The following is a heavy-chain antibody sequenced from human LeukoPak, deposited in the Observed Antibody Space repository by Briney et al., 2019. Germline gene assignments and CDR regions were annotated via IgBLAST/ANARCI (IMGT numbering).Heavy chain of an antibody. Sequence: GGSLRLSCAASGFTFSSYWMNWARQAPGKGLEWVASINHNGNVNYYVDSVKGRFTISRDNAKNSLFLQMNSLRAEDTAVYYCARESYYYDSSGYYYPDYWGQGTLVTVSS. V-gene: IGHV3-7*01. J-gene: IGHJ4*02. CDR2: INHNGNVN. CDR1: GFTFSSYW. D-gene: IGHD3-22*01. CDR3: ARESYYYDSSGYYYPDY.